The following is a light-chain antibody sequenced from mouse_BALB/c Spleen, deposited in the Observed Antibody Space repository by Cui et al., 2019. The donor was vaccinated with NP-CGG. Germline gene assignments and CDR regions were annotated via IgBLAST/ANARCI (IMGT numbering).Light chain of an antibody. V-gene: IGLV1*01. CDR2: GTN. CDR1: TGAITTTNY. Sequence: QAVLTQDSALTPSPGEPVTLTCRSTTGAITTTNYANWVQEKPDHLFTGLIGGTNNRAPGVPARFSGSLIGDKAALTITGAQTEDEAIYFCALWYSNHWVFGGGTKLTVL. J-gene: IGLJ1*01. CDR3: ALWYSNHWV.